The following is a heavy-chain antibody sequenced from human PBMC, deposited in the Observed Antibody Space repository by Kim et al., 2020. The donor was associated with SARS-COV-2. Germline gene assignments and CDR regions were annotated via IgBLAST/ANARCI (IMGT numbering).Heavy chain of an antibody. J-gene: IGHJ2*01. D-gene: IGHD6-19*01. V-gene: IGHV3-30-3*01. CDR2: VSNDGSSE. CDR3: ARQKGSSGFDWYFDL. Sequence: GGSLRLSCEASGFTFSNYAIHWVRQAPGKGLEWVAVVSNDGSSENYADSVKGRFTISRHNYKNTLYLQMSSLRPEDTAVYYCARQKGSSGFDWYFDLWGRGTLVSVSS. CDR1: GFTFSNYA.